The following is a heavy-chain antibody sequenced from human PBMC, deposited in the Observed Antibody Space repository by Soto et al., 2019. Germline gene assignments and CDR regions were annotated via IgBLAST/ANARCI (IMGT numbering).Heavy chain of an antibody. V-gene: IGHV3-33*01. J-gene: IGHJ4*02. CDR1: GFTFSNYA. Sequence: QVHLVESGGGVVQPGRSLRLSCAASGFTFSNYAMHWARQTPGKGLEWLAIIWFDGSNKYYAESVKGRFTISRDNSKNTLYLQMNSLRAEDTAVYFCARVADKWHPHPIDYWGQGTLVTVST. CDR3: ARVADKWHPHPIDY. CDR2: IWFDGSNK. D-gene: IGHD5-12*01.